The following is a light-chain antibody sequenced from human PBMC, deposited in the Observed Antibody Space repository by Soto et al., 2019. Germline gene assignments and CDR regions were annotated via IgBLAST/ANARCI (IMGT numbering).Light chain of an antibody. J-gene: IGKJ5*01. Sequence: EIVLTQSPATLSLSPVEIATLSCRASQGVSSYLAWYQQKPGQAPRLLIYDASNRATGIPARFSGSGPGTDFTLTISSLEPEDFAVYYCQQRSNWPITFGQGTRLEIK. CDR2: DAS. CDR1: QGVSSY. CDR3: QQRSNWPIT. V-gene: IGKV3D-11*01.